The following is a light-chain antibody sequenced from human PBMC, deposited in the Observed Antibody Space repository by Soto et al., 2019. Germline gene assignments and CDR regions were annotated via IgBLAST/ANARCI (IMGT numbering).Light chain of an antibody. J-gene: IGKJ3*01. CDR3: QQPTSFPLFT. CDR1: QGISSW. V-gene: IGKV1D-12*01. CDR2: AAS. Sequence: DIQMTQSPSSVSASVGDRVTITCRASQGISSWLAWYQQKPGKAPKLLIYAASSLQSGVPSRFSGSGSGTDFTLPTSSRQPEDFETNYFQQPTSFPLFTFGPGTKVDIK.